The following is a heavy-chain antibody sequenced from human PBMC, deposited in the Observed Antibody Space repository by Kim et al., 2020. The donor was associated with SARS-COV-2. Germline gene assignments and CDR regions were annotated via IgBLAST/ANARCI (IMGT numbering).Heavy chain of an antibody. CDR2: INHSGST. J-gene: IGHJ3*01. Sequence: SETLSLTCAVYGGSFSGYYWSWIRQPPGKGLEWIGEINHSGSTNYNPSLKSRVTISVDTSKNQFSLKLSSVTAADTAVYYCARGRVRITIFGVVIPDAF. CDR1: GGSFSGYY. CDR3: ARGRVRITIFGVVIPDAF. D-gene: IGHD3-3*01. V-gene: IGHV4-34*01.